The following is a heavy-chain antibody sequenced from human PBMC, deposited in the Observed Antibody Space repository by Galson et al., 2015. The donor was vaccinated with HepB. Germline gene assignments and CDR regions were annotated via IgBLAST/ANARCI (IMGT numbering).Heavy chain of an antibody. CDR1: GYTFTSYG. J-gene: IGHJ4*02. D-gene: IGHD3-22*01. V-gene: IGHV1-18*01. CDR3: ARARAYYDSSGYPSTYHYFDY. CDR2: ISAYNGNT. Sequence: SVKVSCKASGYTFTSYGISWVRQAPGQGLEWMGWISAYNGNTNYAQKLQGRVTMTTDTSTSTAYMELRSLRSDDTAVYYCARARAYYDSSGYPSTYHYFDYWGQGTLVTVSS.